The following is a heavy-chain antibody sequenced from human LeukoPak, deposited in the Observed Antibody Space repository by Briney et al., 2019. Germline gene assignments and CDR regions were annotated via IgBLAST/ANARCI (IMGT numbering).Heavy chain of an antibody. D-gene: IGHD6-19*01. V-gene: IGHV4-4*07. CDR3: AREEQWLATYYMDV. J-gene: IGHJ6*03. Sequence: SETLSLTCTVSGGSISSYYWSWIRQPAGKGLEWIGRIYTSGSTNYNPSLKSRVTMSVDTSKDQFSLKLSSVTAADTAVYYCAREEQWLATYYMDVWGKGTTVSVSS. CDR1: GGSISSYY. CDR2: IYTSGST.